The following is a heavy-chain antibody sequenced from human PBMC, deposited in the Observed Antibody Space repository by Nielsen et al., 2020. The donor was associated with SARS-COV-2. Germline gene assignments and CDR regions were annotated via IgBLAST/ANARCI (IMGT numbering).Heavy chain of an antibody. CDR1: GFRFSDYY. Sequence: GSLRLSCAGSGFRFSDYYMSWIRQTPGRGLELVSCISTTSTTTKYADSVKGRFTISRDNAKNSLYLQMNNLRVEDTAVYYCARGGRVDVWGQGTTVTVS. CDR3: ARGGRVDV. V-gene: IGHV3-11*05. D-gene: IGHD3-10*01. J-gene: IGHJ6*02. CDR2: ISTTSTTT.